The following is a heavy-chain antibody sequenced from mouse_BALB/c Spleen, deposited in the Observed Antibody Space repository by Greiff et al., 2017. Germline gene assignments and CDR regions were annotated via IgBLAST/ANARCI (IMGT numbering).Heavy chain of an antibody. CDR2: IDPANGNT. Sequence: EVQLQQSGAELVKPGASVKLSCTASGFNIKDTYMHWVKRRPEQGLEWIGRIDPANGNTKYDPKFQGKATITADTSSNTAYLQLSSLTSEDTAVYYCAKWAYGSSYYFDVWGAGTTVTVSS. CDR1: GFNIKDTY. J-gene: IGHJ1*01. V-gene: IGHV14-3*02. CDR3: AKWAYGSSYYFDV. D-gene: IGHD1-1*01.